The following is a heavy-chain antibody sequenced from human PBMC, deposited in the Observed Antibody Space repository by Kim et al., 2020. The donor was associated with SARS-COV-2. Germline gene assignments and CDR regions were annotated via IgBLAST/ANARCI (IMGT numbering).Heavy chain of an antibody. D-gene: IGHD5-12*01. J-gene: IGHJ4*02. V-gene: IGHV3-53*01. Sequence: YCADSVNGRFTISRDNSKNTLYLQMNSLRAEDTAVYYCARGGYGLYYFDYWGQGTLVTVSS. CDR3: ARGGYGLYYFDY.